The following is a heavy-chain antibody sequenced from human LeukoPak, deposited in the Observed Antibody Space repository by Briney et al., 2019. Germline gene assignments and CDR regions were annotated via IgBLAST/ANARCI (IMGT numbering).Heavy chain of an antibody. CDR1: GFTFSSYA. J-gene: IGHJ4*02. CDR3: ARDILDYYGSGSYIDY. CDR2: ISGSGGST. V-gene: IGHV3-23*01. Sequence: GGSLRLSCAASGFTFSSYAMSWVRQAPGKGLEWVSAISGSGGSTYYADSVKGRFTISRDNSKNTLYLQMNSLRAEDTAVYYCARDILDYYGSGSYIDYWGQGTLVTVSS. D-gene: IGHD3-10*01.